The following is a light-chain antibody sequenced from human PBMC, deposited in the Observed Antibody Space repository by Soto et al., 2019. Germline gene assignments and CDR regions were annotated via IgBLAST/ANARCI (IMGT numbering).Light chain of an antibody. J-gene: IGLJ2*01. V-gene: IGLV2-11*01. CDR3: CSHAGSYTSV. CDR2: DVS. CDR1: SSDVGTYNY. Sequence: HSALTQPRSVSGSPGQSVTISCTGTSSDVGTYNYVSWYQQHPGKAPKLMIYDVSQRPSGVPDRFSGSKSGNTASLTISGLQAEDESDYYCCSHAGSYTSVFGGGTKLTVL.